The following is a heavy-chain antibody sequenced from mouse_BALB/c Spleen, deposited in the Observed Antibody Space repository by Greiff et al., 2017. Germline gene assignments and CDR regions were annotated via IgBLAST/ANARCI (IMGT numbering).Heavy chain of an antibody. CDR3: AREGIYYYGSSYVPFAY. CDR2: IWAGGST. Sequence: VMLVESGPGLVAPSQSLSITCTVSGFSLTSYGVHWVRQPPGKGLEWLGVIWAGGSTNYNSALMSRLSISKDNSKSQVFLKMNSLQTDDTAMYYCAREGIYYYGSSYVPFAYWGQGTLVTVSA. D-gene: IGHD1-1*01. V-gene: IGHV2-9*02. J-gene: IGHJ3*01. CDR1: GFSLTSYG.